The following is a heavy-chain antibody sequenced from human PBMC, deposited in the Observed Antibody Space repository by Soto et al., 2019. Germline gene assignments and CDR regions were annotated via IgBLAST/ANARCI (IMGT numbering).Heavy chain of an antibody. J-gene: IGHJ6*02. Sequence: SETLSLTCAVSGGSISSGGYSWSWIRQPPGKGLEWIGYIYHSGSTYYNPSLKSRVTISVDRSKNQFSLKLSSVTAADTAVYYCARDRASCHLSCGMDVWGQGTTVTVSS. CDR3: ARDRASCHLSCGMDV. CDR1: GGSISSGGYS. D-gene: IGHD2-2*01. V-gene: IGHV4-30-2*01. CDR2: IYHSGST.